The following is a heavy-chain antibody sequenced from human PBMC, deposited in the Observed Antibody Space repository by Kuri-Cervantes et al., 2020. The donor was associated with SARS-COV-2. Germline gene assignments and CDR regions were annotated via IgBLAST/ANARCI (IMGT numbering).Heavy chain of an antibody. V-gene: IGHV3-21*01. CDR2: ISSSSSYI. D-gene: IGHD2/OR15-2a*01. CDR1: GFTFSSYS. CDR3: ARVYEYVRLAWGMDV. J-gene: IGHJ6*02. Sequence: GGSLRLSCAASGFTFSSYSMNWVRQAPGKGLEWVSSISSSSSYIYYADSVKGRFTISRDNPKNTLYLQMNKLTMEDTAVYYRARVYEYVRLAWGMDVLGQGTTVTVSS.